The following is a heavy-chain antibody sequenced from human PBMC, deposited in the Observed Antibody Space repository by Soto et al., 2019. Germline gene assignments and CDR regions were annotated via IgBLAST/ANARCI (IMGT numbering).Heavy chain of an antibody. Sequence: SLRLSCGASGFTFSCYGMDWFGQATGKGLEWVAVISYDGSNKYYADSVKGRFTISRDNSKNTLYLQMNSLRAEDTAVYYCAKDGTYYDFWSGYYTGMVHYYYGMDVWGHGTTVTVSS. CDR2: ISYDGSNK. D-gene: IGHD3-3*01. V-gene: IGHV3-30*18. CDR3: AKDGTYYDFWSGYYTGMVHYYYGMDV. J-gene: IGHJ6*02. CDR1: GFTFSCYG.